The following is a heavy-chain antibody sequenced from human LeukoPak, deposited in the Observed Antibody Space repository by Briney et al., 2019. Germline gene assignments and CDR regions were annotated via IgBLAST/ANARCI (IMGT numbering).Heavy chain of an antibody. CDR3: ARVIYGAARDAFDI. J-gene: IGHJ3*02. CDR2: ISHSGGT. Sequence: PSETLSLTCSVSGGSFSDSYWIWIRQSPDMGLQWIGEISHSGGTNYNPSLKSRVTISVDTSKNQFSLKLSSVTAADTAVYYCARVIYGAARDAFDIWGQGTMVTVSS. D-gene: IGHD4-17*01. CDR1: GGSFSDSY. V-gene: IGHV4-34*01.